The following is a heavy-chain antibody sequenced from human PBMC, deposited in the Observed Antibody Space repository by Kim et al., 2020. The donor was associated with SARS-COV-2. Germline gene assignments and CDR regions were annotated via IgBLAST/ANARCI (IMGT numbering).Heavy chain of an antibody. CDR3: ARRRGYCSNGVCYFYFDY. J-gene: IGHJ4*02. Sequence: LKSRVTMSVDTSKNQFSLKLTSVTAADTAVYYCARRRGYCSNGVCYFYFDYWGQGTLVTVSS. V-gene: IGHV4-4*06. D-gene: IGHD2-8*01.